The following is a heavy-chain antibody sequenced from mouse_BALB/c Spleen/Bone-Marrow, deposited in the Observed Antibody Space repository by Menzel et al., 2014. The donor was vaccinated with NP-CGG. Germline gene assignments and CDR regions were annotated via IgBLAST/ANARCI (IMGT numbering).Heavy chain of an antibody. CDR2: IDPANGNT. J-gene: IGHJ3*01. CDR3: ARMITAY. Sequence: VQLQQSGAELVEPGASVKLSCTASGFSIKDTYMHWVKQRPEQGLEWIGRIDPANGNTKYDPKFQGRANIPADRSSNTACLQLSSLTSEDTAVYYCARMITAYWGQGTLVTVSA. D-gene: IGHD2-4*01. CDR1: GFSIKDTY. V-gene: IGHV14-3*02.